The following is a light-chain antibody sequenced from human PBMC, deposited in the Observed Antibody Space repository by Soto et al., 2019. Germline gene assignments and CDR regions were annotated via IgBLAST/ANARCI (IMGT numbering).Light chain of an antibody. CDR1: QTISSW. J-gene: IGKJ2*01. V-gene: IGKV1-5*03. CDR2: KAS. Sequence: DIQMTQSPSSLSASVGDTVTITCRASQTISSWLAWYQQKPGKAPKLLMYKASSLESGVPSRFSGSGSGTEFTLTISSLQPDDFATYYCQQYDSFLFTFGHGTKLEIK. CDR3: QQYDSFLFT.